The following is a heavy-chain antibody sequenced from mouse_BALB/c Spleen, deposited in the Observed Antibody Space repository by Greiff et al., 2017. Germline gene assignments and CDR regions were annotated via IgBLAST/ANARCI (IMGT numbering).Heavy chain of an antibody. CDR3: ARGGDGSSVFAY. J-gene: IGHJ3*01. D-gene: IGHD1-1*01. V-gene: IGHV1-67*01. CDR2: ISTYSGNT. Sequence: QVQLQQSGPELVRPGVSVKISCKGSGYTFTDYAMHWVKQSHAKSLEWIGVISTYSGNTNYNQKFKGKATMTVDKSSSTAYMELARLTSEDSAIYYCARGGDGSSVFAYWGQGTLVTVSA. CDR1: GYTFTDYA.